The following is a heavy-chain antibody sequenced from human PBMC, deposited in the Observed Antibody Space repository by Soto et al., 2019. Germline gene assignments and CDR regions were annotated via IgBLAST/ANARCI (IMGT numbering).Heavy chain of an antibody. D-gene: IGHD2-15*01. CDR1: GFTFSSYG. J-gene: IGHJ4*02. V-gene: IGHV3-33*01. CDR3: AREGYCTGGSCYSVPVFDY. Sequence: QVQLVESGGGVVQPGRSLRLSCAASGFTFSSYGMHWVRQAPGKGMVWVAVIWYDGSKKYYANSVKGRFTISRDNSKDTLYLQMNSLRAEDRAVYYCAREGYCTGGSCYSVPVFDYWGQGTLVTVSS. CDR2: IWYDGSKK.